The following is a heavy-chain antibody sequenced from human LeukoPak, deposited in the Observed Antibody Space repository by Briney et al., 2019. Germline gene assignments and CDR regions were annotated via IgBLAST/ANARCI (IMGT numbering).Heavy chain of an antibody. V-gene: IGHV1-2*02. Sequence: ASVKVSCKASGYTFTGSYMHWVRQAPGQGLEWMGWINPNSGGTNYAQKFQGRVTMTRYTSISTAYMELSRLKSDDTAFYYCAKYYYDSYEGYYFDYWGQGTLVTVSS. J-gene: IGHJ4*02. CDR1: GYTFTGSY. CDR2: INPNSGGT. D-gene: IGHD3-22*01. CDR3: AKYYYDSYEGYYFDY.